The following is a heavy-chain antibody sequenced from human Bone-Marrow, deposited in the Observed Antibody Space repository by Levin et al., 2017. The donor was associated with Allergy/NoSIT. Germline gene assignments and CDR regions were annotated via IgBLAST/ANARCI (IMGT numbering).Heavy chain of an antibody. CDR1: GYTFTSYD. CDR3: ARRQSGYDYSDH. J-gene: IGHJ4*02. D-gene: IGHD5-12*01. V-gene: IGHV1-8*01. Sequence: ASVKVSCLASGYTFTSYDVNWVRQAAGQGLEWLGWMDSYSGNTGYAQNFRGRVTMTRNTSTSTAYMELSSLTSEDTAVYYCARRQSGYDYSDHWGQGTLVTVSS. CDR2: MDSYSGNT.